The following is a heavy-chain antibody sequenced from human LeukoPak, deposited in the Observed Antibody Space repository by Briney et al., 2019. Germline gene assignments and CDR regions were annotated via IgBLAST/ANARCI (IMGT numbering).Heavy chain of an antibody. CDR1: GFTFSSYA. CDR3: AKDPFDY. CDR2: ISYDGSNK. J-gene: IGHJ4*02. V-gene: IGHV3-30-3*01. Sequence: QTGGSLRLSCAASGFTFSSYAMHWVRQAPGKRLEWVAVISYDGSNKYYADSVKGRFTISRDNSKNTLYLQMNSLRAEDTAVYYCAKDPFDYWGQGTLVTVSS.